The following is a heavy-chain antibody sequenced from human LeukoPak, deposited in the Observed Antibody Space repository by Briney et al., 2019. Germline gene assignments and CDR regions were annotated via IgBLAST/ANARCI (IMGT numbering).Heavy chain of an antibody. D-gene: IGHD3-3*01. Sequence: ASVKVSCKASGYTFTSYAMHWVRRAPGQRLEWMGWINAGNGNTKYSQKFQGRVTITRDTSASTAYMELSSLRSEDTAVYNCARDYYDFWSGDYGMDVWGQGTTVTVSS. V-gene: IGHV1-3*01. J-gene: IGHJ6*02. CDR3: ARDYYDFWSGDYGMDV. CDR2: INAGNGNT. CDR1: GYTFTSYA.